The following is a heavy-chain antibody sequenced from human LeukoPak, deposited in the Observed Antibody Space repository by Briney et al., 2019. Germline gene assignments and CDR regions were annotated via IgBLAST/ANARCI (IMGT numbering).Heavy chain of an antibody. CDR1: GGSISSGGYY. CDR2: IYYSGST. D-gene: IGHD4-11*01. V-gene: IGHV4-31*03. CDR3: ARDLSVISAKGSAFDI. Sequence: SETLSLTCTVSGGSISSGGYYWSWIRQHPGKGLEWIGYIYYSGSTYYNPSLKSRVTISVDTSKNQFSLKLSSVTAADTAVYYCARDLSVISAKGSAFDIWGQGTMVTASS. J-gene: IGHJ3*02.